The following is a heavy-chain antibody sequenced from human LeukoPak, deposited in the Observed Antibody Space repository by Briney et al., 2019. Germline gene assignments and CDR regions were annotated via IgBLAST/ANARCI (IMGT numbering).Heavy chain of an antibody. Sequence: GASVKVSCKASVYTFTSYDINWVRQATGQGLEWMGGMNPNSGNTGYAQKFQGRVTMPRNTSIRTAYMELSSLRSEDTAVYYCARCDSSSWYGYSYYSMDVWGKGTTVTVSS. V-gene: IGHV1-8*01. D-gene: IGHD6-13*01. CDR3: ARCDSSSWYGYSYYSMDV. J-gene: IGHJ6*03. CDR1: VYTFTSYD. CDR2: MNPNSGNT.